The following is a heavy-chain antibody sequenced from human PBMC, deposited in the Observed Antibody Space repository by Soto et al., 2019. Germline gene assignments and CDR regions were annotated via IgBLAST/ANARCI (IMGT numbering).Heavy chain of an antibody. CDR3: AKGGYYSLFDI. CDR1: GFPFSSYA. CDR2: ISGSGGRT. J-gene: IGHJ3*02. D-gene: IGHD3-16*01. Sequence: GGSLRLSCVACGFPFSSYAMSWVRQTPGKGLEWVSGISGSGGRTYYADSVKGRCTISRDNSNNTLSLQMHILRVEDTAVYFCAKGGYYSLFDIWGQGTVVTVSS. V-gene: IGHV3-23*01.